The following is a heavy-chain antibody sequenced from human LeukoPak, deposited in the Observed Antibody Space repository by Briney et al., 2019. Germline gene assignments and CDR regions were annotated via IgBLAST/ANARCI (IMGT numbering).Heavy chain of an antibody. D-gene: IGHD1-26*01. V-gene: IGHV1-46*01. CDR1: GYTLTSYY. J-gene: IGHJ4*02. CDR2: INPSGGST. CDR3: ATVASGGYSYFDY. Sequence: GASVKVSCKASGYTLTSYYMHWVRQAPGQGLEWMGRINPSGGSTSYAQKFQGRVTMTRDTSTSTVYMELSSLRSEDTAVYYCATVASGGYSYFDYWGQGTLVTVSS.